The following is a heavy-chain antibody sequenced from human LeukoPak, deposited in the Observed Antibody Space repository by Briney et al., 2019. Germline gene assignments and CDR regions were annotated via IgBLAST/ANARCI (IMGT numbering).Heavy chain of an antibody. CDR2: IVVGSGNT. Sequence: SVKVSCKASGFTFSSSIMQWVRQARGQRLEWIGWIVVGSGNTNYAQKFQERVTISRDMSTSTAYMELSSLTSEDTAVFYCAADGPADLFDGSEDPPRDAFEIWGQGTMVTVSS. V-gene: IGHV1-58*02. J-gene: IGHJ3*02. D-gene: IGHD3-22*01. CDR1: GFTFSSSI. CDR3: AADGPADLFDGSEDPPRDAFEI.